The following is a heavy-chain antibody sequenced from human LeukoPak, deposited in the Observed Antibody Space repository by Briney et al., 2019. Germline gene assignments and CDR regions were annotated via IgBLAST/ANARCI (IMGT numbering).Heavy chain of an antibody. CDR3: ARDHRPRYCSSTSCYPEPDY. J-gene: IGHJ4*02. D-gene: IGHD2-2*01. V-gene: IGHV3-30*01. Sequence: GRSLRLSCAASGFTFSSYAMHWVRQAPGKGLEWVAVISYDGSNKYYADSVKGRFTISRDNSKNTLYLQMNSLRAEDTAVYYCARDHRPRYCSSTSCYPEPDYWGQGTLVTVSS. CDR2: ISYDGSNK. CDR1: GFTFSSYA.